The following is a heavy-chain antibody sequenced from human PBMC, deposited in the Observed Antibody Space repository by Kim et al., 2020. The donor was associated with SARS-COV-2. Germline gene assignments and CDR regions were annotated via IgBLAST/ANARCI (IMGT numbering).Heavy chain of an antibody. Sequence: GGSLRLSCTASGFTFGDYAMSWVRQAPGKGLEWVGVIRSKANGGTTEYSASVKGRFTISRDDSKTIAYLQMNRLKTEDTAVYYCTRSHNIGRWAYYSYLDVWGKGTPVTVSS. V-gene: IGHV3-49*04. CDR3: TRSHNIGRWAYYSYLDV. D-gene: IGHD5-12*01. CDR2: IRSKANGGTT. CDR1: GFTFGDYA. J-gene: IGHJ6*03.